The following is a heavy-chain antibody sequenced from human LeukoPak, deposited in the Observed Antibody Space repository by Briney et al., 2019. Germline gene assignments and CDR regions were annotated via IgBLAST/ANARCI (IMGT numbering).Heavy chain of an antibody. D-gene: IGHD7-27*01. CDR3: ARALNWGSSYYFDY. CDR2: IYYSGST. CDR1: GGSISSYY. J-gene: IGHJ4*02. V-gene: IGHV4-59*01. Sequence: PSETLSLTCIVSGGSISSYYWSWIRQPPGKGLEWIGYIYYSGSTNYNPSLKSRVTISVDTSKNQFSLKLSSVTAADTAVYYCARALNWGSSYYFDYWGQGTLVTVSS.